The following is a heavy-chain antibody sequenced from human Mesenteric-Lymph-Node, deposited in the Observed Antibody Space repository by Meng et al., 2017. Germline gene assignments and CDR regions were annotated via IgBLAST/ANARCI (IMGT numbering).Heavy chain of an antibody. CDR2: ITGSGVST. V-gene: IGHV3-23*01. Sequence: GESLKISCGASGLSFSSYLMSWVRQAPGTGLEWVSSITGSGVSTYYADSVKGRFTISRDNSKNTVYLQMNSLRAEDTAIYYCARERRENRKVRFDYWGQGTLVTVSS. D-gene: IGHD1-14*01. CDR1: GLSFSSYL. J-gene: IGHJ4*02. CDR3: ARERRENRKVRFDY.